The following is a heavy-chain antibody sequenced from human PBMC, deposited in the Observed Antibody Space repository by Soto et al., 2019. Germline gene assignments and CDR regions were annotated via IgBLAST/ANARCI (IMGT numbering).Heavy chain of an antibody. Sequence: QVPLVQSGAEVKKPGASVKVSCKASGYTFTGYGISWVRRAPGQGLEWMGWISAYNGNTNYSQKLQGRVTMTTDTSTSPAYVEMTSLRSDNTAVYYCARDVWYFDLWGRGTLVTVSS. J-gene: IGHJ2*01. CDR3: ARDVWYFDL. CDR1: GYTFTGYG. CDR2: ISAYNGNT. V-gene: IGHV1-18*01.